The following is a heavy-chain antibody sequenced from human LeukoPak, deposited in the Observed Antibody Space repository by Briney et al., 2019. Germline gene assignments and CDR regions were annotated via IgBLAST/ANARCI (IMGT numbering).Heavy chain of an antibody. D-gene: IGHD2-15*01. CDR2: IRYDGSNK. V-gene: IGHV3-30*02. CDR1: GFTFSSYG. J-gene: IGHJ4*02. Sequence: RGSLRLSCAASGFTFSSYGMHWVRQAPGKGLEWVAFIRYDGSNKYYADSVKGRFSISRDNSKNTLYLQMNSLRAEDTAVYYCAKVHCSGGSCYSQGGDFDYWGQGTLVTVSS. CDR3: AKVHCSGGSCYSQGGDFDY.